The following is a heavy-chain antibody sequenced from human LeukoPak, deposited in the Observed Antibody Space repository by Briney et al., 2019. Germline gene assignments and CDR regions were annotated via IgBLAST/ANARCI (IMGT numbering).Heavy chain of an antibody. D-gene: IGHD3-10*01. V-gene: IGHV3-23*01. CDR2: TTGSGGTT. J-gene: IGHJ4*02. CDR1: GFTFSSYA. CDR3: AKDPQPFRGVIVFFDY. Sequence: HPGGSLRLSCVASGFTFSSYAMTWVRQAPGKGLEWVSTTTGSGGTTYYADSVKGRFTISRDNSKNTLYLQMNSLRAEDTAVYYCAKDPQPFRGVIVFFDYWGQGTLVTVSS.